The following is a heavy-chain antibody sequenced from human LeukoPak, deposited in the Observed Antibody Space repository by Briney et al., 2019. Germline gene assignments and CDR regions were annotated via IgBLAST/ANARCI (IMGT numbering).Heavy chain of an antibody. CDR2: ISGGGGTI. V-gene: IGHV3-23*01. CDR3: ARGGSYVHY. J-gene: IGHJ4*02. D-gene: IGHD1-26*01. Sequence: GGSLRLSCAASGFTFSSYAMNWVRQAPGKGLEWVSAISGGGGTIYYADSVKGRFTISRDNAKNSLYLQMNSLRADDTAVYYCARGGSYVHYWGQGTLVTVSS. CDR1: GFTFSSYA.